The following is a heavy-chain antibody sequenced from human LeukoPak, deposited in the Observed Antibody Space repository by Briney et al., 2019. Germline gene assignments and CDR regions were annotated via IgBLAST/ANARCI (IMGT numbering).Heavy chain of an antibody. D-gene: IGHD3-9*01. Sequence: SSETLSLTCTVSGGSISSYYWSWIRQPPGKGLEWIGYIYYSGSTNYNPSLKSRVTISADTSKNQFSLKLSSVTAADTAVYYCARRHYDILTGYDYGMDVWGQGTTVTVSS. CDR2: IYYSGST. J-gene: IGHJ6*02. CDR3: ARRHYDILTGYDYGMDV. V-gene: IGHV4-59*08. CDR1: GGSISSYY.